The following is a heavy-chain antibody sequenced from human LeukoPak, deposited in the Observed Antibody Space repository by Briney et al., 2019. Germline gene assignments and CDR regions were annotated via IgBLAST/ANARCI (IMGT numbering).Heavy chain of an antibody. J-gene: IGHJ4*02. CDR3: ARSYGSETYYAQILGY. CDR2: IFYSGST. Sequence: SETLSLTCTVSGASITRYYWNWVRQPPGKGLEWIGYIFYSGSTDHNPSLKSRVTMSVDTSKNQFSLNLDSVTAADTAVYYCARSYGSETYYAQILGYWGQGTLVTVSS. D-gene: IGHD3-10*01. V-gene: IGHV4-59*01. CDR1: GASITRYY.